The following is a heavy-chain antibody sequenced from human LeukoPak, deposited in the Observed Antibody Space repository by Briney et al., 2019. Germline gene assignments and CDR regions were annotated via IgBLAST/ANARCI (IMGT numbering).Heavy chain of an antibody. CDR2: IYYSGST. D-gene: IGHD6-13*01. J-gene: IGHJ4*02. V-gene: IGHV4-39*07. CDR3: AREARRYSSSWYEDY. Sequence: SETLSLTCTVSGGCISSSSYYWGWIRQPPGKGLERIGSIYYSGSTYYNPSLKSRVTISVDTSKNQFSLKLSSVTAADTAVYYCAREARRYSSSWYEDYWGQGTLVTVSS. CDR1: GGCISSSSYY.